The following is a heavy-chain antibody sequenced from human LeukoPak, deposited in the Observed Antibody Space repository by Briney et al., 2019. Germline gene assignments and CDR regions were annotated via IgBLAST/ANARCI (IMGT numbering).Heavy chain of an antibody. D-gene: IGHD1-14*01. CDR2: IWSDGSYK. V-gene: IGHV3-33*06. CDR1: GFTFSSYG. J-gene: IGHJ5*02. CDR3: AKGGINWFDP. Sequence: PGRSLRLSCAASGFTFSSYGFHWVRQAPGKGLEWVAVIWSDGSYKYYADSVKGRFTISRDDSKNTLYLQMNSLRAEDTAVYYCAKGGINWFDPWGQGTLVTVSS.